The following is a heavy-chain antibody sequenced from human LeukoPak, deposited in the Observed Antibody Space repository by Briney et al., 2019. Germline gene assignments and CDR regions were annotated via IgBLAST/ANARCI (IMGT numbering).Heavy chain of an antibody. J-gene: IGHJ6*02. Sequence: SETLSLTCTVSGGSISSGGYYWSWIRQRPGKGLEWIGYIYYSGSTYYNPSLKSRVTISVDTSKNQFSLKLSSVTAADTAVYYCARDYYDSSGYEWPLYYYGMDVWGQGTTVTVSS. CDR3: ARDYYDSSGYEWPLYYYGMDV. D-gene: IGHD3-22*01. CDR2: IYYSGST. V-gene: IGHV4-31*03. CDR1: GGSISSGGYY.